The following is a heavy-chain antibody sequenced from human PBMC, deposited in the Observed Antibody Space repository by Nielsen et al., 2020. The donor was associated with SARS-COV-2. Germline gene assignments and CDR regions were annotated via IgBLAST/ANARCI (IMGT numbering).Heavy chain of an antibody. Sequence: SETLSLTCSASGGSFSSGGSSYSWIRQHPGKGLEWIGLRHYTGNTYYNPSLQSRLFISVDTSKNQFSLRLSSVTAADTAVYYCATGAGWFDPWGQGTRVTVSS. V-gene: IGHV4-31*03. CDR3: ATGAGWFDP. CDR2: RHYTGNT. D-gene: IGHD6-19*01. J-gene: IGHJ5*02. CDR1: GGSFSSGGSS.